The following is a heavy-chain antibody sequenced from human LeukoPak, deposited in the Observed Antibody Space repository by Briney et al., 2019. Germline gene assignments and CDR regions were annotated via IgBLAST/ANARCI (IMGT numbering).Heavy chain of an antibody. CDR1: GGSFSGYY. Sequence: PSETLSLTCAVYGGSFSGYYWSWIRQPPGKGLEWIGYIYYSGSTNYNPSLKSRVTISVDTSKNQFSLKLSSVTAADTAVYYCARHGYYDFWSGYSVSGNWFDPWGQGTLVTVSS. CDR3: ARHGYYDFWSGYSVSGNWFDP. D-gene: IGHD3-3*01. V-gene: IGHV4-59*08. CDR2: IYYSGST. J-gene: IGHJ5*02.